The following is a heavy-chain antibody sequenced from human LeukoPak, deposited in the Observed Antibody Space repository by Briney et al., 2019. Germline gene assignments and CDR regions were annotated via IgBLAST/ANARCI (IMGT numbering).Heavy chain of an antibody. Sequence: ASLKVSCKASGYTFTSYAVHWVRQAPGQRLEWMGWINAGSGNTKYSQNFQGRVTITRDTSASTAYMELSSLRSEDTAVYYCATGSRLDYWGQGTLVTVSS. D-gene: IGHD2-15*01. J-gene: IGHJ4*02. CDR1: GYTFTSYA. CDR2: INAGSGNT. CDR3: ATGSRLDY. V-gene: IGHV1-3*01.